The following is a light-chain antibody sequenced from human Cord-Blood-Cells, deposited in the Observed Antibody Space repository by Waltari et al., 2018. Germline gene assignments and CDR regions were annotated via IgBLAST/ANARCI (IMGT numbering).Light chain of an antibody. CDR1: SGDVGSYNL. Sequence: QSALTQPASVSGSPGQSIPISCTGTSGDVGSYNLFPWYQQHPGKAPNLMIYEGSKRPSGVSNRFSGSKSGNTASLTISGLQAEDEADYYCCSYAGSSTLVFGTGTKVTVL. CDR3: CSYAGSSTLV. V-gene: IGLV2-23*01. CDR2: EGS. J-gene: IGLJ1*01.